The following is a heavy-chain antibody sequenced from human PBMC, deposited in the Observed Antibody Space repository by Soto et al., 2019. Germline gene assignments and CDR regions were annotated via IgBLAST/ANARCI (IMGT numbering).Heavy chain of an antibody. V-gene: IGHV1-69*12. Sequence: QVQLVQSGAEVKKPGSSVNVSCKASGGTFSSYAISWVRQAPGQGLEWMGGIIPIFGTANYAQKFQGRVTITADESTSTAYMELSSLRSEDTAVYYCARVAPGNSGSYYDYWGQGTLVTVSS. J-gene: IGHJ4*02. CDR1: GGTFSSYA. CDR3: ARVAPGNSGSYYDY. CDR2: IIPIFGTA. D-gene: IGHD1-26*01.